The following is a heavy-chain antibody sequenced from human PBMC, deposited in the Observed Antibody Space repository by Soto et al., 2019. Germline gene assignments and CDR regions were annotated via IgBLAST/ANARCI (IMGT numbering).Heavy chain of an antibody. Sequence: QPGGSLRLSCAASGFTFSSYGMHWVRQAPGKGPEWVAVISYDGSNKYYADSVKGRFTISRDNSKNTLYLQMNSLRAEDTAVYYCAKDPSALDYDFWTGYYYGMDGWGQGTTVTVSS. CDR1: GFTFSSYG. CDR3: AKDPSALDYDFWTGYYYGMDG. J-gene: IGHJ6*02. V-gene: IGHV3-30*18. CDR2: ISYDGSNK. D-gene: IGHD3-3*01.